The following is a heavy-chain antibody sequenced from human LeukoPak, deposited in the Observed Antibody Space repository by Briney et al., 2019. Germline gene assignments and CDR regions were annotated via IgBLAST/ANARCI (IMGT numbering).Heavy chain of an antibody. J-gene: IGHJ4*02. CDR3: ARDPPSIAVASVGGI. CDR2: ISSGSSII. D-gene: IGHD6-19*01. Sequence: GGSLRLSCAASGFTFSSYSMNWVRQAPGKGLEGVSCISSGSSIIYYADSVKGRFTISRDNAKNSLYLQMNSLRAEDTAVYYCARDPPSIAVASVGGIWGQGTLVTVSS. CDR1: GFTFSSYS. V-gene: IGHV3-48*04.